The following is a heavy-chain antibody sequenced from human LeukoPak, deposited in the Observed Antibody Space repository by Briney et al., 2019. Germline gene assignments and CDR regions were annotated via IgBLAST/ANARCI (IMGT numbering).Heavy chain of an antibody. CDR3: VRAETTSGADWFDP. CDR1: GGSFSGYY. CDR2: INHSGST. Sequence: SETLSLTCAVYGGSFSGYYWSWIRQPPGKGLEWIGEINHSGSTNYNPSLKSRVTISVDTSKSQFSLKLSSVTAADTAVYYCVRAETTSGADWFDPWGQGTLVTVSS. V-gene: IGHV4-34*01. J-gene: IGHJ5*02. D-gene: IGHD4-11*01.